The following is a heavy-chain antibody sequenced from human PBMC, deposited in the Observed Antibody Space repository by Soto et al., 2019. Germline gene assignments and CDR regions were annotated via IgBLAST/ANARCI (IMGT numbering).Heavy chain of an antibody. D-gene: IGHD2-8*02. Sequence: GSLSLSCAASGFTFSSYAMSWVRQAPGEGLEWVSGIGGSGDDSYYADSVKGRFTISRDNSKNMLFLQMNSLRAEDTAIYYCAKKLNPGPRRQYLADWGQGTLVIVFS. V-gene: IGHV3-23*01. CDR3: AKKLNPGPRRQYLAD. CDR1: GFTFSSYA. J-gene: IGHJ4*02. CDR2: IGGSGDDS.